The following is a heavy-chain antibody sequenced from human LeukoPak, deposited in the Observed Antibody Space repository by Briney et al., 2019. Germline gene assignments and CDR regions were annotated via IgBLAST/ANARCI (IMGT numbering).Heavy chain of an antibody. Sequence: ASVKVSCKASGYTFTGYYMHWVRQAREQGLEWMGRINPNSGGTNYAQKFQGRVTMTRDTSISTAYMELSRLRSDDTAVYYCAADHSASYFEGFDYWGQETLVTVSS. CDR1: GYTFTGYY. V-gene: IGHV1-2*06. J-gene: IGHJ4*02. CDR3: AADHSASYFEGFDY. D-gene: IGHD1-26*01. CDR2: INPNSGGT.